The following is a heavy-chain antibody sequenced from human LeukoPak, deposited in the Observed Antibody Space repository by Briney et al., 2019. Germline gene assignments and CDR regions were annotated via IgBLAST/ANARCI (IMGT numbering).Heavy chain of an antibody. CDR1: GGSISTYY. J-gene: IGHJ2*01. CDR3: ARHMHFWSKPYFDL. CDR2: MYMSGSA. V-gene: IGHV4-4*09. D-gene: IGHD3-3*02. Sequence: SETLSLTCTVSGGSISTYYWSWIRQPPGKGLEWIGYMYMSGSAYYNLSLKSRVTISVDTSKNQFSLKLSSVTAADTAVYYCARHMHFWSKPYFDLWGRGILVTVSS.